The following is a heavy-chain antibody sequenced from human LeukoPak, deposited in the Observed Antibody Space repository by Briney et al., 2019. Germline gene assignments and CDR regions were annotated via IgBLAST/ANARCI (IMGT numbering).Heavy chain of an antibody. CDR3: ARGLCGADCYDY. CDR1: GFTFSSYG. Sequence: GGSLRLSCAASGFTFSSYGMHWVRQAPGKGLEWVAFIRYDGSNKYYADSVKGRFTISRDNSKNTLYLQMNSLRVEDTAVYYCARGLCGADCYDYWGQGTLVTVSS. V-gene: IGHV3-30*02. CDR2: IRYDGSNK. D-gene: IGHD2-21*01. J-gene: IGHJ4*02.